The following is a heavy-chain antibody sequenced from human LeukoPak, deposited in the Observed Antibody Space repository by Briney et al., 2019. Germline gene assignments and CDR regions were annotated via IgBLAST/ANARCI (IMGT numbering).Heavy chain of an antibody. J-gene: IGHJ4*02. D-gene: IGHD3-10*01. CDR3: ARRYYYGSGSFIEYYFDY. CDR1: GYSFTSYW. Sequence: MSGESLKISCKGSGYSFTSYWIGWVRQMPGKGLEWMGIIYPGDSDTRYSPSFQGQVTISADKSISTAYLQWSSLKASDTAMYYCARRYYYGSGSFIEYYFDYWGQGTLVTVSS. V-gene: IGHV5-51*01. CDR2: IYPGDSDT.